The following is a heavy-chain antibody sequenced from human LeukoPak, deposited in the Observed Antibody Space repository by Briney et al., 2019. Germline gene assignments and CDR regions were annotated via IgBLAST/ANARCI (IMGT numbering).Heavy chain of an antibody. CDR1: GYTFTSYD. CDR2: MNPNSGNT. V-gene: IGHV1-8*01. D-gene: IGHD3-9*01. J-gene: IGHJ5*02. Sequence: GASVKVSCKASGYTFTSYDINWVRQATGQGLEWMGWMNPNSGNTGYAQKFQGRVTMTRNTSISTAYMELSSLRSEDTAVYYCARRARVYYDILTGYWFDPWGQGTLVTVSS. CDR3: ARRARVYYDILTGYWFDP.